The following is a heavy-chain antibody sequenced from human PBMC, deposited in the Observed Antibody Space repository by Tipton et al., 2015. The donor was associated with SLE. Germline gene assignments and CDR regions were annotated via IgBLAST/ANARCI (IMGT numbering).Heavy chain of an antibody. CDR3: ARRPANNSQFDY. CDR1: GGSFSGYY. CDR2: INHSGST. J-gene: IGHJ4*02. Sequence: TLSLTCAVYGGSFSGYYWSWIRQPPGKGLEWIGEINHSGSTNYNPSLKSRVTISVDTSRTQFSLKVTSVTAADTAVYYCARRPANNSQFDYWGQGMLVTVSS. V-gene: IGHV4-34*01. D-gene: IGHD2-15*01.